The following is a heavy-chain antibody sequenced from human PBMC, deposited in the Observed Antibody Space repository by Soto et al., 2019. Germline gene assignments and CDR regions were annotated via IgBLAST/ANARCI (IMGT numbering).Heavy chain of an antibody. V-gene: IGHV3-23*01. Sequence: GGSLRLSCAASGFTFSSYAMSWVRQAPGKGLEWVSAISGSGGSTYYADSVKGRFTISRDNSKNTLYLQMNSLRAEDTAVYYCANNDFLSGYYTLFLLNWGQGTLVTVSS. CDR3: ANNDFLSGYYTLFLLN. CDR2: ISGSGGST. D-gene: IGHD3-3*01. CDR1: GFTFSSYA. J-gene: IGHJ4*02.